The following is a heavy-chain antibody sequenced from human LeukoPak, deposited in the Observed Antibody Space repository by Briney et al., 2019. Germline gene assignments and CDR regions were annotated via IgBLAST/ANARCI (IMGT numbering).Heavy chain of an antibody. Sequence: GASVKVSCKASGYTFISYAMHWVRQAPGQRLEWMGWINAGNGNTKYSQKFQGRDTIARDTSASTAYMELSSLRSEDTAVYYCARDYDFWSGDYYFDYWGQGTLVTVSS. D-gene: IGHD3-3*01. CDR2: INAGNGNT. CDR3: ARDYDFWSGDYYFDY. CDR1: GYTFISYA. V-gene: IGHV1-3*01. J-gene: IGHJ4*02.